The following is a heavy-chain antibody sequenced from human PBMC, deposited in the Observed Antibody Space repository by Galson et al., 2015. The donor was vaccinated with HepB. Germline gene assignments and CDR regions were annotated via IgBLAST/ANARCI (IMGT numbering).Heavy chain of an antibody. J-gene: IGHJ4*02. V-gene: IGHV3-30-3*01. CDR2: ISNDGGNK. Sequence: SLRLSCAASGFSFSSYAIHWVRQPPGKGLEWVALISNDGGNKYYADSMKGRFTISRDNSKNTLYLQMNSLRFEDTALYYCARASLPRANCSGTTCYEWGGYWGQGTLVTVSS. CDR3: ARASLPRANCSGTTCYEWGGY. CDR1: GFSFSSYA. D-gene: IGHD2-2*01.